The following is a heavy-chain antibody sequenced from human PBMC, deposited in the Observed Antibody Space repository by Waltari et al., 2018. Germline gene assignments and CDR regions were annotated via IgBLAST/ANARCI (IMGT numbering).Heavy chain of an antibody. CDR3: ARQRHSSSCFDY. CDR2: IYYSGST. V-gene: IGHV4-39*01. Sequence: QLQLQASAPGLVWPSETLSLTRPVSGGSICRSTHYWCWIRQPPGKGLEWIGSIYYSGSTYYNSSLKRRVTISVETSKNQFALKLSSVTAADTAVYYCARQRHSSSCFDYWGQGTLVTVSS. J-gene: IGHJ4*02. D-gene: IGHD6-13*01. CDR1: GGSICRSTHY.